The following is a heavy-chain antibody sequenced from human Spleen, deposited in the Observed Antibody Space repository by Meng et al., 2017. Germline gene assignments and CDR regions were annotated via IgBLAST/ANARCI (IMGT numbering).Heavy chain of an antibody. J-gene: IGHJ4*02. CDR2: IYPGDSET. V-gene: IGHV5-51*01. Sequence: GESLKISCEASGYGFSNYWIGWVRQMPGKGLEWMGIIYPGDSETRYSPSFQGQVTISADKSISTAYLQWSSLKASDTAMYYCARHYGDWGFSYWGQGTLVTVSS. D-gene: IGHD7-27*01. CDR3: ARHYGDWGFSY. CDR1: GYGFSNYW.